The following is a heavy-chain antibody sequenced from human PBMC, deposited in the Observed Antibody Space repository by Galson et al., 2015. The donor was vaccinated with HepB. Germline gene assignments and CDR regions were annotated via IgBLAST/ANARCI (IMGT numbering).Heavy chain of an antibody. Sequence: SVKVSCKASGFTFTSSAVQWVRQARGQRLEWIGWIVVGSGNTNYAQKFQERVTFTRDMSTSTAYMELSSLRSEDTAVYYCAASPREWELLRPDYWGQGTLVTVSS. D-gene: IGHD1-26*01. CDR3: AASPREWELLRPDY. CDR2: IVVGSGNT. V-gene: IGHV1-58*01. CDR1: GFTFTSSA. J-gene: IGHJ4*02.